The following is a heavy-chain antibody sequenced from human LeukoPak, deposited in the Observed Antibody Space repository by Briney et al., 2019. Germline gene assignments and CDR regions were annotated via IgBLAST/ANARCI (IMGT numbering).Heavy chain of an antibody. CDR3: ARRRGGEDYFDS. V-gene: IGHV4-39*01. CDR2: GCYSGST. CDR1: GGSISSSSYY. J-gene: IGHJ4*02. Sequence: SDTLSLTCTVSGGSISSSSYYWDWIRQPPGKGPEWIGRGCYSGSTYYAPSLKGRVSISVDTSKNQFSLNMSSVTAADTAVYSCARRRGGEDYFDSWGQGTLVTVSA. D-gene: IGHD2-21*01.